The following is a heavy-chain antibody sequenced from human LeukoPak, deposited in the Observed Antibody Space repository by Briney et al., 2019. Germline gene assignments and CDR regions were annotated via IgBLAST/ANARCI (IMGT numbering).Heavy chain of an antibody. D-gene: IGHD3-9*01. CDR2: ISGSGGGT. Sequence: GGSLRLSCAASRFTFSSYVMSWVRQAPGKGLEWVSAISGSGGGTYYAESVKGRFTISRDNSKNTLYLQTNSLRAEDTAVYYCARRGATGTYYFDYWGQGTLVTVSS. J-gene: IGHJ4*02. V-gene: IGHV3-23*01. CDR3: ARRGATGTYYFDY. CDR1: RFTFSSYV.